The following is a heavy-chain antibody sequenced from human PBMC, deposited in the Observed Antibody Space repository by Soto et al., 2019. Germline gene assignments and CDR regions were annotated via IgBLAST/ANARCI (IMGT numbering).Heavy chain of an antibody. J-gene: IGHJ4*02. CDR2: ISDTGGST. CDR1: GFTFSSYG. CDR3: AYRIPASGRRPFED. V-gene: IGHV3-23*01. Sequence: GGSLRISCAASGFTFSSYGMSWVRQAPGRGLEWVSTISDTGGSTYYTDSVKGRFTISRDNSKDTLYLQMDSLRAEDTAVYYCAYRIPASGRRPFEDWGQGIWVTVSS. D-gene: IGHD6-13*01.